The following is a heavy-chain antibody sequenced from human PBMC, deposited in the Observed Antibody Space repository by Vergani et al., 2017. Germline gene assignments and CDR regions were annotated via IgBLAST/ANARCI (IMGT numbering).Heavy chain of an antibody. CDR1: GFTGYG. CDR2: ILNDGTNE. V-gene: IGHV3-30*02. Sequence: QVQLVESGGGVVQPGGSLRLSCAASGFTGYGMHWVRQAPGKGLEWVAFILNDGTNEFYGDSVKGRFTISRDNSKNTLFLHMNSLRIEDTAVYYCAKIRXSCSGDCTGIPDYWGQGTLVTVSS. CDR3: AKIRXSCSGDCTGIPDY. J-gene: IGHJ4*02. D-gene: IGHD2-21*02.